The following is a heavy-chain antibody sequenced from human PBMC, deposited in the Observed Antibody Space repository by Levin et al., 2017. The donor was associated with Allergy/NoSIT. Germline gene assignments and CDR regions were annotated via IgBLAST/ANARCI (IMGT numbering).Heavy chain of an antibody. V-gene: IGHV4-31*03. D-gene: IGHD6-13*01. CDR2: IYYSGST. J-gene: IGHJ6*02. CDR3: ARDSRQLVTRKNYYYGMDV. Sequence: SQTLSLTCTVSGGSISSGGYYWSWIRQHPGKGLEWIGYIYYSGSTYYNPSLKSRVTISVDTSKNQFSLKLSSVTAADTAVYYCARDSRQLVTRKNYYYGMDVWGQGTTVTVSS. CDR1: GGSISSGGYY.